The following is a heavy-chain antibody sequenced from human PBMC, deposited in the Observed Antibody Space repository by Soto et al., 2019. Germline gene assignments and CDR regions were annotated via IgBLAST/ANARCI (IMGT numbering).Heavy chain of an antibody. V-gene: IGHV4-4*07. D-gene: IGHD3-10*01. CDR2: IYTSGST. CDR1: GGSISSYY. J-gene: IGHJ6*02. CDR3: ARGITMVRGVYYYYYYGMDV. Sequence: SETLSLTCTVSGGSISSYYWSWIRQPAGNGLGWIGRIYTSGSTNYNPSLKSRVTMSVDTSKNQFSLKLSSVTAADTAVYYCARGITMVRGVYYYYYYGMDVWGQGTTVTVSS.